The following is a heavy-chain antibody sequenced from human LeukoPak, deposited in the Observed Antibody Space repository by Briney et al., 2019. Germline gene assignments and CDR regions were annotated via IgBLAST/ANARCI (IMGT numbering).Heavy chain of an antibody. Sequence: SETLSLTCAVYGGSFSGYYWSWIRQPPEKGLEWIGEINHSGSTNYNPSLKSRVTISVDTSKNQFSLKLSSVTAADTAVYYCARDVGYSSGWYLGEGYFDYWGQGTLVTVSS. CDR2: INHSGST. D-gene: IGHD6-19*01. CDR3: ARDVGYSSGWYLGEGYFDY. CDR1: GGSFSGYY. J-gene: IGHJ4*02. V-gene: IGHV4-34*01.